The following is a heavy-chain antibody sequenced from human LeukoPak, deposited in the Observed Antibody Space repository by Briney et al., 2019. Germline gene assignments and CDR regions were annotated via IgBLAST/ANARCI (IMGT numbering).Heavy chain of an antibody. CDR3: AREAGDILVVPYY. Sequence: GASVKVSCKASGYSFTSYDINWVRHAAGQGLEWMGWMSPNSGNTGYAQKFQGRITMTRNTSISTAYMELSSLRSEDTAVYYCAREAGDILVVPYYWGQGALVTVSS. V-gene: IGHV1-8*01. J-gene: IGHJ4*02. CDR1: GYSFTSYD. CDR2: MSPNSGNT. D-gene: IGHD2-2*01.